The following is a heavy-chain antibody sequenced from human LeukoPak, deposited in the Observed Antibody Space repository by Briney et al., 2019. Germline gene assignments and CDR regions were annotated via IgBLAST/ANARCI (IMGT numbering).Heavy chain of an antibody. CDR2: ISSGSSAI. CDR3: VRGGYRFEY. CDR1: GFTFSSYS. V-gene: IGHV3-48*01. J-gene: IGHJ4*02. D-gene: IGHD5-12*01. Sequence: PGGSLRLSCAASGFTFSSYSMNWVRQAPGKGLEWVSYISSGSSAIYYADSVKGRFTISRDNAKNSLYLQMNSLRAEDTAVYYCVRGGYRFEYWGQGTLVTVSS.